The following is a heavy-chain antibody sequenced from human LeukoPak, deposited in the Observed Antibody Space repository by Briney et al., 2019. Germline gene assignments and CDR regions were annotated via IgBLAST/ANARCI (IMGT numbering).Heavy chain of an antibody. D-gene: IGHD3-10*01. Sequence: SETLSLTCTVSGGSISSYYWSWIRQPPGKGLEWIGYIYYSGSTNYNPSLKSRVTISVDTSKNQFSLKLSSVTAADTAVYYCAREGMYCYGSGSRMSSYYYYGMDVWGQGTTVTVSS. J-gene: IGHJ6*02. V-gene: IGHV4-59*01. CDR3: AREGMYCYGSGSRMSSYYYYGMDV. CDR2: IYYSGST. CDR1: GGSISSYY.